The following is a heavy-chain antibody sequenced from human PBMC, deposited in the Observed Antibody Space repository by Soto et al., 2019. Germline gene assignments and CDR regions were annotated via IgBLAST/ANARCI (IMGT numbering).Heavy chain of an antibody. CDR1: GFTFSSSA. CDR3: AIDILEVTPGMDG. D-gene: IGHD2-21*01. V-gene: IGHV3-23*01. Sequence: GRSLRLSCAASGFTFSSSAMSWVSQAPGMGLEWVSSISGNGANTYYADSVMGRCTISRDNSKNTLYLHMNSLRAEDTAIYYCAIDILEVTPGMDGWGQVTRLTVAS. J-gene: IGHJ6*02. CDR2: ISGNGANT.